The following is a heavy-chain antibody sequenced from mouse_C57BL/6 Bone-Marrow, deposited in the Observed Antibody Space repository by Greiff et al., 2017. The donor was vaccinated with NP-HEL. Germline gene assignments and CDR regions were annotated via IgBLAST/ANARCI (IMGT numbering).Heavy chain of an antibody. CDR3: AIRRSDAMDY. CDR1: GYAFTNYL. CDR2: INPGSGGT. J-gene: IGHJ4*01. V-gene: IGHV1-54*01. Sequence: VQLQQSGAELVRPGTSVKVSCKASGYAFTNYLIEWVKQRPGQGLEWIGVINPGSGGTNYNEKFKGKATLTADKSSSTAYMQLSSLTSEDSAVYFCAIRRSDAMDYWGQGTSVTVSS.